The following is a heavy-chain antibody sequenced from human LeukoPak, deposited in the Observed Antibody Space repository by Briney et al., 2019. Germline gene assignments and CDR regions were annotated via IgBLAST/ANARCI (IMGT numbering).Heavy chain of an antibody. V-gene: IGHV4-59*01. D-gene: IGHD3-10*01. CDR3: ARVPEGCFGYGSYTYNYMDV. J-gene: IGHJ6*03. CDR1: GGSFSNYY. CDR2: IYYSGST. Sequence: SETLSLTCAVYGGSFSNYYWSWIRQPPGKGLEWIGYIYYSGSTNYNPSLKSRVTISVDTSKNQFSLKLSSVTAADTAIYYCARVPEGCFGYGSYTYNYMDVWGGGTTVTVSS.